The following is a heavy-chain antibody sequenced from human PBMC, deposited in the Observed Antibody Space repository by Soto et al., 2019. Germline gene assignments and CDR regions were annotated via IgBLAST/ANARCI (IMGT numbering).Heavy chain of an antibody. V-gene: IGHV1-69*01. CDR2: IIPIFGTA. Sequence: QVQLVQSGAEVKKPGSSVKVSCKASGGTFSSYAISWVRQAPGQGREWMGGIIPIFGTANYAQKFQGRVTITADESTSTAYVELSSLRSENTAVCYGAGTLEMDTITADYWGQGTLVTVSS. J-gene: IGHJ4*02. CDR1: GGTFSSYA. D-gene: IGHD5-18*01. CDR3: AGTLEMDTITADY.